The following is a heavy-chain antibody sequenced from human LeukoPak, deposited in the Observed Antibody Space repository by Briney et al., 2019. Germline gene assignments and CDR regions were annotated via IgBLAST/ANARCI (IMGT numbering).Heavy chain of an antibody. CDR1: GFTLGDYS. V-gene: IGHV3-49*04. Sequence: GGSLRLSCTASGFTLGDYSMNCVRQAPGKGLEWVGFIRSKAYGGTTDYAASVKGRFTISRDDSKSIAYLQMNSLKTEDTAVYYCTRAIFRAPYYHYYMDVWGKGTTVTISS. D-gene: IGHD2-21*01. CDR3: TRAIFRAPYYHYYMDV. J-gene: IGHJ6*03. CDR2: IRSKAYGGTT.